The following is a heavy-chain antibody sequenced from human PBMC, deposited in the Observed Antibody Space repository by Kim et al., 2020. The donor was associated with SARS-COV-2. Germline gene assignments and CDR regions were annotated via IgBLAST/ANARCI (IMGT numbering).Heavy chain of an antibody. D-gene: IGHD6-6*01. V-gene: IGHV3-53*01. CDR2: IYSGGST. CDR3: ARGVEQLGGYFDY. CDR1: GFTVSSNY. J-gene: IGHJ4*02. Sequence: GGSLRLSCAASGFTVSSNYMSWVRQAPGKGLEWVSVIYSGGSTYYADSVKGRFTISRDNSKNTLYLQMNSLRAEDTAVYYCARGVEQLGGYFDYWGQGTLVTVSS.